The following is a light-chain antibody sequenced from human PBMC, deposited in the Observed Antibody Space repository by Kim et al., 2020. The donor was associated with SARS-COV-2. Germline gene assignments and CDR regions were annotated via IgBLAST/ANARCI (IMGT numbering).Light chain of an antibody. CDR2: QDS. CDR3: QAWDSSTWV. V-gene: IGLV3-1*01. J-gene: IGLJ3*02. CDR1: KLGDKY. Sequence: VSPGQTASITCSGDKLGDKYACWYQQKPGQSPVLVVYQDSTRPSGIPERFSGSNSGNTATLTISGTQAMDEADYYCQAWDSSTWVFGGGTQLTV.